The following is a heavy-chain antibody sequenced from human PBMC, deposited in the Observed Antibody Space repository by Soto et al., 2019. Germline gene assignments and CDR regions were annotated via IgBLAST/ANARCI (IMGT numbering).Heavy chain of an antibody. CDR2: ISGSGGST. J-gene: IGHJ3*02. CDR1: GFTFSSYA. Sequence: EVQLLESGGGLVQPGGSLRLSCAASGFTFSSYAMSWVRQAPGKGLEWVSAISGSGGSTYYADSVKGRFTISRDNSKNTLYLQMNSLRAEDTAVYYCAKDQEGRWQWLVGGAFDIWGQGTMVTVSS. CDR3: AKDQEGRWQWLVGGAFDI. V-gene: IGHV3-23*01. D-gene: IGHD6-19*01.